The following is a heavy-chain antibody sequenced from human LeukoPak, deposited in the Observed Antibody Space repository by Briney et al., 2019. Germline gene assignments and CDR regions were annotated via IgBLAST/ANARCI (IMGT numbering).Heavy chain of an antibody. D-gene: IGHD3-22*01. CDR1: GFTFSNAW. V-gene: IGHV3-15*01. J-gene: IGHJ4*02. CDR3: TTPYYYDSSRVDY. Sequence: GGSLRLSCAASGFTFSNAWMSWVRQAPGRGLEWVGRIKSKTDGGTTDYAAPVKGGFTISRDDSKNTLYLQMNSLKTEDKAVYYCTTPYYYDSSRVDYWGQGTLVTVSS. CDR2: IKSKTDGGTT.